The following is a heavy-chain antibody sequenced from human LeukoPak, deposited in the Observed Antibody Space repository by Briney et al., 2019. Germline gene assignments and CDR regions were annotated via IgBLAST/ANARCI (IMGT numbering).Heavy chain of an antibody. V-gene: IGHV1-8*01. D-gene: IGHD1-26*01. Sequence: GASVKVSCKASGYTFTSYDINWVRRATGQGLEWMGWMNPNSGNTGYAQKFQGRVTMTRNTSISTAYMELSSLRSEDTAVYYCARGGIVVGARDAFDIWGQGTMVTVSS. CDR1: GYTFTSYD. CDR2: MNPNSGNT. CDR3: ARGGIVVGARDAFDI. J-gene: IGHJ3*02.